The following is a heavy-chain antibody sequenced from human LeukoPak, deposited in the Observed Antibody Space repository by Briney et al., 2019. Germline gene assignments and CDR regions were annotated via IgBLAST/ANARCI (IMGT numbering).Heavy chain of an antibody. V-gene: IGHV1-24*01. CDR3: ARELLDYYDSRAFDI. D-gene: IGHD3-22*01. CDR2: FDPAEGDI. CDR1: GDTLSQLC. Sequence: ASVKVSCKIFGDTLSQLCMHWVRQTPAKGLEWMGGFDPAEGDIIYAQKFQGRVTMTEDMSTDTVYMELSSLRSEDTAVYYCARELLDYYDSRAFDIWGQGTMVTVSS. J-gene: IGHJ3*02.